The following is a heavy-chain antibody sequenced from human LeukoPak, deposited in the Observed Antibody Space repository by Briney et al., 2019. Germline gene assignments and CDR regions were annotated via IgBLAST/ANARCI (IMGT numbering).Heavy chain of an antibody. Sequence: PGGSLRLSCAASGFTFSSYGMHWVRQAPGKGLEWVAVIWYDGSNKYYADSVKGRFTISRDNSKNTPYLQMNSLRAEDTAVYYCAREREDPNWFDPWGQGTLVTVSS. CDR3: AREREDPNWFDP. CDR1: GFTFSSYG. D-gene: IGHD1-26*01. J-gene: IGHJ5*02. CDR2: IWYDGSNK. V-gene: IGHV3-33*01.